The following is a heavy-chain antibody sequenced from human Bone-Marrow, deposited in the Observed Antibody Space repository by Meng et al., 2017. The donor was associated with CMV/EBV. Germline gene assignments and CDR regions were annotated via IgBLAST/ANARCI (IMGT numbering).Heavy chain of an antibody. CDR2: IKGSAGST. J-gene: IGHJ6*02. V-gene: IGHV3-23*01. CDR1: GFTFSGYD. CDR3: ARGYYYYYGMDL. Sequence: GESLKISCAASGFTFSGYDMTWVRQAPGKGLEWVSGIKGSAGSTYYTDSVKGRFTISRDNSNNTLYLQMNSLSAEDTALYYCARGYYYYYGMDLWGQGTTVTVSS.